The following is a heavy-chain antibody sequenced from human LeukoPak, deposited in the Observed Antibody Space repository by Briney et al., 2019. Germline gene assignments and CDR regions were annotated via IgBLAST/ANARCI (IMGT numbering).Heavy chain of an antibody. CDR2: LNHSGST. D-gene: IGHD7-27*01. CDR1: GWTFSGYY. Sequence: SETLSLTCAVYGWTFSGYYWSWIRQPPGKGLEWIGELNHSGSTNYDTSLKSRITISVDTSKMPFSLKLSSVTAADTSVYYCASLNWGYASPVDYWGQGTLVTVSS. CDR3: ASLNWGYASPVDY. V-gene: IGHV4-34*01. J-gene: IGHJ4*02.